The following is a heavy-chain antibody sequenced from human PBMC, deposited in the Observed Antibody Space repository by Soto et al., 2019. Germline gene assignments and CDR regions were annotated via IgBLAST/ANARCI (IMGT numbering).Heavy chain of an antibody. J-gene: IGHJ4*02. V-gene: IGHV3-30-3*01. CDR3: ARDRHYYDSSGYYNLDY. CDR2: ISYDGSNK. CDR1: GFTFSSYA. D-gene: IGHD3-22*01. Sequence: GGSLRLSCAASGFTFSSYAMHWVRQAPGKGLEWVAVISYDGSNKYYADSVKGRFTISRDNSKNTLYLQMNSLRAEDTAVYYCARDRHYYDSSGYYNLDYWGQGTLVTVSS.